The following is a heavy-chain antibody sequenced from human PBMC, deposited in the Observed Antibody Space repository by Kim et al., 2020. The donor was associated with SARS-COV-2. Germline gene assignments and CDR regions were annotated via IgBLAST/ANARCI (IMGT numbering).Heavy chain of an antibody. CDR1: GGTFSSYA. CDR2: IIPILGIA. J-gene: IGHJ6*02. CDR3: AGRYCSGGSCYSVRGMDV. Sequence: SVKVSCKASGGTFSSYAISWVRQAPGQGLEWMGRIIPILGIANYAQKFQGRVTITADKSTSTAYMELSSLRSEDTAVYYCAGRYCSGGSCYSVRGMDVWGQGTTVTVSS. D-gene: IGHD2-15*01. V-gene: IGHV1-69*04.